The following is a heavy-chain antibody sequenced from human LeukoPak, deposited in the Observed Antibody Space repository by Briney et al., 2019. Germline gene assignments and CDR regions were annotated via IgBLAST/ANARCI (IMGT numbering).Heavy chain of an antibody. V-gene: IGHV3-30*01. CDR3: ARDGRGTTHDGPFDY. J-gene: IGHJ4*02. CDR2: VSHDGTNK. Sequence: GKSLRLSCTASGFLFSSYGLHWVRQAPGKGLEWVARVSHDGTNKYYADSVKGRFTISRDNSRNTLYLQMDILRAEDTAVYYCARDGRGTTHDGPFDYWGQGTLVTVSS. D-gene: IGHD1-7*01. CDR1: GFLFSSYG.